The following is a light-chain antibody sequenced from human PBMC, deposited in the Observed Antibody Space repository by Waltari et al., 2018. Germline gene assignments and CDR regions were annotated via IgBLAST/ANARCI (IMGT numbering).Light chain of an antibody. CDR1: KLGDKY. V-gene: IGLV3-1*01. CDR2: QDN. CDR3: QAWDSSTLV. Sequence: SYELSQPPSMSVSPGQTASITCSGDKLGDKYASWYHQKPGQSPVLVIFQDNKRPSGIPERCVGSNSGNTASLTISGTQAMDEADYYCQAWDSSTLVFGGGTKLTVL. J-gene: IGLJ2*01.